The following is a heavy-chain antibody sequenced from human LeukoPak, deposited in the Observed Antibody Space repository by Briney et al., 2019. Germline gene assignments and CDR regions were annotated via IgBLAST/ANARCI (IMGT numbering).Heavy chain of an antibody. D-gene: IGHD6-6*01. CDR1: GGSFSGYY. Sequence: SETLSLTCAVYGGSFSGYYWSWIRQPPGKGLEWIGEINHSGSTNYNPPLKSRVTISVDTSKNQFSLKLSSVTAADTAVYYCASGRGYSSASYYFDYWGQRTLVTVSS. V-gene: IGHV4-34*01. CDR3: ASGRGYSSASYYFDY. J-gene: IGHJ4*02. CDR2: INHSGST.